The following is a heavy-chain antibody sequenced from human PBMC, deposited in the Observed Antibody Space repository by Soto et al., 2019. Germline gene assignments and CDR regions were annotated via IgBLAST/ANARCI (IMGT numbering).Heavy chain of an antibody. CDR2: IYPGDSDT. CDR3: AGEVPAAIPYYYYGMDV. V-gene: IGHV5-51*01. D-gene: IGHD2-2*01. CDR1: GYSFTNFW. Sequence: PGESLKISCKGSGYSFTNFWVGWVRQMPGKGLEWMGIIYPGDSDTRYSPSFQGQVTISVDKSISTTSLQWSSLKASDTAVYYCAGEVPAAIPYYYYGMDVWGQGTTVTVSS. J-gene: IGHJ6*02.